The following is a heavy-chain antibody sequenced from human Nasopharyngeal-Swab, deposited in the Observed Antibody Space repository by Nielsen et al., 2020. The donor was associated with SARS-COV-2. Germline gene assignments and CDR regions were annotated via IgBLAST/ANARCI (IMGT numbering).Heavy chain of an antibody. V-gene: IGHV3-48*03. CDR2: ISSGGTTI. J-gene: IGHJ4*02. D-gene: IGHD3-16*01. CDR3: ARDTGGPFDY. Sequence: WIRQPPGKGLEWISFISSGGTTIYYADSVKGRFTISRDNAKNSLFLQMNSLRAEDTAVYYCARDTGGPFDYWGQGTLVTVSS.